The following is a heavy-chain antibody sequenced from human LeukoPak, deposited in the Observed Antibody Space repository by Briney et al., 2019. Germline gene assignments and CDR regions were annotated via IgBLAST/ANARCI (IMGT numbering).Heavy chain of an antibody. V-gene: IGHV1-3*01. Sequence: ASVKVSCKTSGYTFTNYFMHWVRQAPGQSLEWVGLINASNGDTKYSQKFQGRVTISRDTSASTAYMKLSSLISEDTAVYYCARDWQEPYDYYGMDVWGQGTTVTVSS. J-gene: IGHJ6*02. CDR2: INASNGDT. CDR1: GYTFTNYF. CDR3: ARDWQEPYDYYGMDV.